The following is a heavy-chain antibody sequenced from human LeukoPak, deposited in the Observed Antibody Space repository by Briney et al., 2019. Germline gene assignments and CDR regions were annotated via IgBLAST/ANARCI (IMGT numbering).Heavy chain of an antibody. D-gene: IGHD3-10*01. Sequence: SETLSLTCTVSGGSISSGDYYWSWIRQPPGKGLEWIGYIYYSGSTYYNPSLKSRVTISVDTSKNQFSLKLSSVTAADTAVYYCASGKWFGEAIRSNWFDPWGQGTLVTVSS. J-gene: IGHJ5*02. V-gene: IGHV4-30-4*01. CDR3: ASGKWFGEAIRSNWFDP. CDR1: GGSISSGDYY. CDR2: IYYSGST.